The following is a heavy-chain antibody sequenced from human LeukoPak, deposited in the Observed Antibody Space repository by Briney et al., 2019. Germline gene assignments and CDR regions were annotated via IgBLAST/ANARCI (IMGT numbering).Heavy chain of an antibody. CDR1: GFSFTIYV. CDR2: VSGNGRST. Sequence: TGGSLRLSCAASGFSFTIYVVSWVRQAPGKGLEWVSTVSGNGRSTYYADSVKGRFTISRDNSKNTVNLQMNSLRADDTAIYYCAKGGPNDYWGQGTLVTVSS. CDR3: AKGGPNDY. D-gene: IGHD3-16*01. J-gene: IGHJ4*02. V-gene: IGHV3-23*01.